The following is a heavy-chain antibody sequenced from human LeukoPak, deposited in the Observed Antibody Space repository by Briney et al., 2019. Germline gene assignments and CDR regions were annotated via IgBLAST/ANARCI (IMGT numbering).Heavy chain of an antibody. V-gene: IGHV3-23*01. CDR2: SGSGGST. CDR3: AKDFWSGYYPNY. CDR1: GFTFSSYA. D-gene: IGHD3-3*01. Sequence: GGSLRLSCAASGFTFSSYAMSWVRQAPGKGLEWVSGSGSGGSTYYTDSVEGRFTISRDNSKNTLYLQMNSLRAEDSAVYYCAKDFWSGYYPNYWGQGTLVTVSS. J-gene: IGHJ4*02.